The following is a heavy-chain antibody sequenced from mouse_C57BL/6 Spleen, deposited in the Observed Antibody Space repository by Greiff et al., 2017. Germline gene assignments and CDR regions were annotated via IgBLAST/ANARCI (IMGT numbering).Heavy chain of an antibody. CDR2: IYPRSGNT. CDR3: AREGDYYGSSWYFDV. V-gene: IGHV1-81*01. CDR1: GYTFTSYG. D-gene: IGHD1-1*01. Sequence: QVQLKESGAELARPGASVKLSCKASGYTFTSYGISWVKQRTGQGLEWIGAIYPRSGNTYYNEKFKGKATLTADKSSSTAYMELRRLTSEDSAVYCCAREGDYYGSSWYFDVWGTGTTVTVSS. J-gene: IGHJ1*03.